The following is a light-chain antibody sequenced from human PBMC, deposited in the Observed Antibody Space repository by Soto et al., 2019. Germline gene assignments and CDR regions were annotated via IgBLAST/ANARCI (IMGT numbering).Light chain of an antibody. V-gene: IGKV1-9*01. CDR3: QQSNSFPIT. CDR1: QCISSY. CDR2: AAS. Sequence: ILVTKSPASLSYSAGDRVTITCLASQCISSYLGWYQQKPGKAPKLLIYAASSLQSGVPSRFSGSGSGTDFTLTISSLQPEDFATYYCQQSNSFPITFGQGTRLEI. J-gene: IGKJ5*01.